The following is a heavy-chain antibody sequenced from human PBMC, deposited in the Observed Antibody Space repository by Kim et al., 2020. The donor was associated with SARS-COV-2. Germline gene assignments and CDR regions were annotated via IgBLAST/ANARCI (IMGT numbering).Heavy chain of an antibody. CDR2: INAGNGNT. V-gene: IGHV1-3*01. CDR1: GYTFTSYA. CDR3: ARDSYYDIFRYYYYYVDV. Sequence: ASVKVSCKASGYTFTSYAMHWVRQAPGQRLEWMGWINAGNGNTKYSQKFQGRVTITRDTSASTAYMELSSLRSEDTAVYYCARDSYYDIFRYYYYYVDVWGKGTTVPV. J-gene: IGHJ6*03. D-gene: IGHD3-9*01.